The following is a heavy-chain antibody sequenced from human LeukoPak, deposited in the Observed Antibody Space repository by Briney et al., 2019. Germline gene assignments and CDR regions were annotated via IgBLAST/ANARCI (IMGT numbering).Heavy chain of an antibody. CDR2: ISTDGDTM. CDR3: AKSDNYYDSSGYYSYYFDY. D-gene: IGHD3-22*01. V-gene: IGHV3-48*01. Sequence: LPGGSLRLSCAASGFTFSTYTMNWVRQAPGKGLEWISYISTDGDTMYYADSVKGRFTISRDNAKNSLYLQMNSLRAEDMALYYCAKSDNYYDSSGYYSYYFDYWGQGTLVTVSS. J-gene: IGHJ4*02. CDR1: GFTFSTYT.